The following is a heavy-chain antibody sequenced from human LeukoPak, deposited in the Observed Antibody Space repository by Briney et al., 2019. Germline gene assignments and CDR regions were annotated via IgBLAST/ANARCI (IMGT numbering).Heavy chain of an antibody. V-gene: IGHV1-46*01. CDR2: INPSGGST. Sequence: ASLKVSCKASGGTFSSYAISWVRQAPGQGLEWMGIINPSGGSTSYAQKFQGRVTMTRDMSTSTDYMELSSLRSEDTAVYYCARDNSVEDTAWWFDPWGQGTLDTVSS. D-gene: IGHD4-23*01. J-gene: IGHJ5*02. CDR3: ARDNSVEDTAWWFDP. CDR1: GGTFSSYA.